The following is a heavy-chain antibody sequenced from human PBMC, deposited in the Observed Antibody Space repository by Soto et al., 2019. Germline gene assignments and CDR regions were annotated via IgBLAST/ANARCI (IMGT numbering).Heavy chain of an antibody. V-gene: IGHV4-30-2*01. D-gene: IGHD6-13*01. CDR3: ASSHAGAHITAAVH. Sequence: QLQLQESGSGLVKPSQTLSSTCAVSGGSISSGGYSWSWIRQPPGKGLEWIGKIYHSGSTYYNPSLKSRVTISVDRSKNQFSLKLSSVTAADTAVYYCASSHAGAHITAAVHWGQGTLVTVSS. J-gene: IGHJ4*02. CDR1: GGSISSGGYS. CDR2: IYHSGST.